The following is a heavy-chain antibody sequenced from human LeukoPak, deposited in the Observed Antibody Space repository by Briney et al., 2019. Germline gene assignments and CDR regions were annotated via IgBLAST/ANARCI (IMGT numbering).Heavy chain of an antibody. CDR3: ARARGYCSSTSCYKYFDL. J-gene: IGHJ2*01. D-gene: IGHD2-2*02. V-gene: IGHV4-59*11. Sequence: SETLSLTCTVSGGSICSHYWSWIRQPPGKGLEWIGYIYYSGSTNYNPSLKSRVTISVDTSKNQFSLKLSSVTAADTAVYYCARARGYCSSTSCYKYFDLWGRGTLVTVSS. CDR1: GGSICSHY. CDR2: IYYSGST.